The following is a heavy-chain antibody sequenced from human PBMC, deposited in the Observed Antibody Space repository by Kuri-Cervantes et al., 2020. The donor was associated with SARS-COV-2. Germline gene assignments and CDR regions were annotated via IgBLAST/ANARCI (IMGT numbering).Heavy chain of an antibody. Sequence: AVKVSCKASGYTFSDYSNYYMYWVRQAPGQGLEWMGWINPNSGGTNYAQNFQGWVTMTRDTSISTAYMELSMLRSDDTAVYYCARGMVRGLIQSYYYGMEVWGQGTTVTVSS. CDR2: INPNSGGT. CDR3: ARGMVRGLIQSYYYGMEV. CDR1: GYTFSDYSNYY. J-gene: IGHJ6*02. D-gene: IGHD3-10*01. V-gene: IGHV1-2*04.